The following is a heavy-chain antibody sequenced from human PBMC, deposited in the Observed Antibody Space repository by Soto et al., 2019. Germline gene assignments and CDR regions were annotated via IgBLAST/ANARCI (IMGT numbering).Heavy chain of an antibody. V-gene: IGHV3-23*01. CDR2: ISGSGGST. Sequence: GGSLRLSCAASGFTFSSYAMSWVRQAPGKGLEWVSAISGSGGSTYYADSVKGRFTISRDNSKNTLYLQMNSLRAEDTAVYYCAIRQSSSWYVGFDYWGQGTLVTVSS. CDR3: AIRQSSSWYVGFDY. J-gene: IGHJ4*02. D-gene: IGHD6-13*01. CDR1: GFTFSSYA.